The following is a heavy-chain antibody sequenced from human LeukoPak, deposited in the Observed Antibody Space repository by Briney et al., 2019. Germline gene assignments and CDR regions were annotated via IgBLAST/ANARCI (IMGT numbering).Heavy chain of an antibody. J-gene: IGHJ3*02. CDR1: GYTFISYG. D-gene: IGHD3-3*01. Sequence: ASVKVSCKASGYTFISYGISWVRQAPGQGLEWMGWISPYNGNTNYAQKLQGRVTMTTDTSTSTAYMELRSLRSDDTAVYYCATTRGVTITAAFDIWGQGTMVTVSS. CDR2: ISPYNGNT. CDR3: ATTRGVTITAAFDI. V-gene: IGHV1-18*01.